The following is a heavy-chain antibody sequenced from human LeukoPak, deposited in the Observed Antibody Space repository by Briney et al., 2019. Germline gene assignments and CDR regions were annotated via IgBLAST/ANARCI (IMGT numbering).Heavy chain of an antibody. J-gene: IGHJ5*02. CDR1: GYTFTSYY. D-gene: IGHD1-26*01. CDR2: INPSGGST. V-gene: IGHV1-46*01. Sequence: ASVKVSCKASGYTFTSYYMHWVRQAPGQGLEWMGIINPSGGSTSYAQKFQGRVTMTRDTSTSTVYMELSSLRSEDMAVYYCARDSIPTSIVGATEWFDPWGQGTLVTVSS. CDR3: ARDSIPTSIVGATEWFDP.